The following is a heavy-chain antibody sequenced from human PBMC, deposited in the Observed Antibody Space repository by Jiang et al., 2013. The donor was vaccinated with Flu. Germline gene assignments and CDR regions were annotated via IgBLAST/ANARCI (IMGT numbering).Heavy chain of an antibody. V-gene: IGHV4-30-4*08. CDR3: GRTTVTSSAFDI. Sequence: GPGLVKPSQTLSLTCTVSGGSISSGDYYWSWIRQPPGKGLEWIGYIYYSGSTYYNPSLKSRVTISVDTSKNQLSLKLSSVTAADTAVYYCGRTTVTSSAFDIWGQGTMVTVSS. CDR2: IYYSGST. J-gene: IGHJ3*02. D-gene: IGHD4-17*01. CDR1: GGSISSGDYY.